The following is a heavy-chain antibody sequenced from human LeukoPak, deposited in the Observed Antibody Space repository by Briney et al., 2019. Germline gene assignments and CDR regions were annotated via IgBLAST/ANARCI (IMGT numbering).Heavy chain of an antibody. CDR1: GFTFSSYA. Sequence: TGGSLRLSCVASGFTFSSYAMSWVRQAPGKGLEWVSSISISGDSTYYADSVRGRFTISRDSSKNTVYLQMNSLRAEDTAVYYCAKASNWYDAFDIWGQGTMLTVSS. CDR3: AKASNWYDAFDI. CDR2: ISISGDST. J-gene: IGHJ3*02. V-gene: IGHV3-23*01. D-gene: IGHD6-13*01.